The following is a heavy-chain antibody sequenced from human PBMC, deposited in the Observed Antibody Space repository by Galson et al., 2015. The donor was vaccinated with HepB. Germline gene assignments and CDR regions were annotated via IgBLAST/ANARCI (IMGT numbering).Heavy chain of an antibody. V-gene: IGHV3-23*01. Sequence: SLRLSCAASGFTFSSYSMSWVRQAPLKGLEWVSAISASDAKTYYGDSMKGRFTISRDNSKNTVSLQMDSLRDEDTAVYYCAKWGVWGVFEYWGQGILVTVSS. D-gene: IGHD3-16*01. CDR1: GFTFSSYS. CDR2: ISASDAKT. CDR3: AKWGVWGVFEY. J-gene: IGHJ4*02.